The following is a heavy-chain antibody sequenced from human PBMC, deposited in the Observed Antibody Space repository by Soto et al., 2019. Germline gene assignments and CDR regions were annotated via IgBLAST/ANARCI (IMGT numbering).Heavy chain of an antibody. V-gene: IGHV3-23*01. D-gene: IGHD6-19*01. Sequence: EVQLLDSGGGLVQPGGSLRLSCAASGFTFSSYAMSWVRQSPGKGLEWVSSLSGSGGSGYYADSMKGRLTISRDNSKHTVYLRMNSLRVEDTAVYYCAKEGSGRWYFFDYWGQGTLVT. J-gene: IGHJ4*02. CDR1: GFTFSSYA. CDR2: LSGSGGSG. CDR3: AKEGSGRWYFFDY.